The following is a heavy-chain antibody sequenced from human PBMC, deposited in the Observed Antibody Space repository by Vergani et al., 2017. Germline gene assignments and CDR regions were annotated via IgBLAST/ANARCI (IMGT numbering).Heavy chain of an antibody. CDR3: ARDDYGGYSDY. CDR2: INTNSRTT. D-gene: IGHD4-23*01. Sequence: EVQLVESGGGLVQPGGSLRLSCAASGFFFSSYTMNWVRQAPGKGLEWISSINTNSRTTYYADSEKGRFTISRDNDNNSLFLQMSSLKAEDTAVYYCARDDYGGYSDYWGQGILVTVSS. CDR1: GFFFSSYT. V-gene: IGHV3-48*04. J-gene: IGHJ4*02.